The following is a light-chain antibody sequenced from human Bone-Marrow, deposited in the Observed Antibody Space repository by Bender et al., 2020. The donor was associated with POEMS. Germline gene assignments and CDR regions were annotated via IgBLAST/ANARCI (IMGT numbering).Light chain of an antibody. CDR1: SSDVGSYDL. V-gene: IGLV2-14*02. CDR3: SSYTTNSLL. Sequence: QSALTQPASVSGSPGQSITISCTGTSSDVGSYDLVSWYQQYPGKAPKLMIFEGSKRPSGVSNRFSGSKSGNTASLTISGLQADDEAHYYCSSYTTNSLLFGGGTKLTVL. J-gene: IGLJ2*01. CDR2: EGS.